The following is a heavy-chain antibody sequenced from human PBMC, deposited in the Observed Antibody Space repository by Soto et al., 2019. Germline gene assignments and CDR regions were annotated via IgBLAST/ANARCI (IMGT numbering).Heavy chain of an antibody. CDR2: IYPGDSDT. CDR3: ARPDWGPGIAVAAPRY. V-gene: IGHV5-51*01. D-gene: IGHD6-19*01. Sequence: HGESLKISCKGSGYSFTSYWIGWVRQMPGKGLEWMGIIYPGDSDTRYSPSFQGQVTISADKSISTAYLQWSSLKASDTAMYYCARPDWGPGIAVAAPRYWGQGTLVTVSS. J-gene: IGHJ4*02. CDR1: GYSFTSYW.